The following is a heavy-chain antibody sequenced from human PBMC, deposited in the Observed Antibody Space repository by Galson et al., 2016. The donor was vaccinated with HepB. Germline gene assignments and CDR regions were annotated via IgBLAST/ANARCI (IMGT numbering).Heavy chain of an antibody. D-gene: IGHD7-27*01. J-gene: IGHJ4*02. CDR2: TFYRSNWQT. Sequence: CAISGDSVSSNSAGWYWFRQSPSRGLEWLGRTFYRSNWQTDYAESVESRISINPDTAKNQFSLQLNSVTPEDTAIYYCARSYLLGRGFGSWGQGTLVTVSS. CDR1: GDSVSSNSAG. V-gene: IGHV6-1*01. CDR3: ARSYLLGRGFGS.